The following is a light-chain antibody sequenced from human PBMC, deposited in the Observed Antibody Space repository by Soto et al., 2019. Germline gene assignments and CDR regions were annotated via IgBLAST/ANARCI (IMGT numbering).Light chain of an antibody. CDR3: QQYGSSPPYT. Sequence: EIVLTQSPGTLSLSPGERAILSCRASQSVSSSYLAWYQQKPGQAPSLLIYGASSRATGIPDRFSGSGSGTDFTLTISRLEPEDFAVYYCQQYGSSPPYTFGQGTKLEIK. J-gene: IGKJ2*01. CDR2: GAS. V-gene: IGKV3-20*01. CDR1: QSVSSSY.